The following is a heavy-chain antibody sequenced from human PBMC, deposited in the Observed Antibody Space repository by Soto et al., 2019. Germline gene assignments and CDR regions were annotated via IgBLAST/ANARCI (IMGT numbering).Heavy chain of an antibody. J-gene: IGHJ3*02. D-gene: IGHD3-3*01. CDR2: MNPNSGNT. CDR3: ASPARNYDFWSRYLFEI. Sequence: ASVKVSCKASGYTFTSYDINWVRQATGQGLEWMGWMNPNSGNTGYAQKFQGRVTMTRNTSISTAYMELSSLRSEDTAVYYCASPARNYDFWSRYLFEIWGQGTMVTVSS. CDR1: GYTFTSYD. V-gene: IGHV1-8*01.